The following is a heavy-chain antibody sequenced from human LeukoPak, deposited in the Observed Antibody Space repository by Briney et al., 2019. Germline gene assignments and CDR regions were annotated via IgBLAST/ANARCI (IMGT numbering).Heavy chain of an antibody. CDR2: ISGSGGST. CDR1: GFTFSGYA. CDR3: VKSGWDPYYYYYGMDG. V-gene: IGHV3-23*01. D-gene: IGHD6-19*01. Sequence: GGSLRLSCAASGFTFSGYAMSWVRQAPGKGLEWVSAISGSGGSTYYADSVKGRFTISRDNSKNTLYLQMNSLRAEDTAVYYCVKSGWDPYYYYYGMDGWGQGTTVTVSS. J-gene: IGHJ6*02.